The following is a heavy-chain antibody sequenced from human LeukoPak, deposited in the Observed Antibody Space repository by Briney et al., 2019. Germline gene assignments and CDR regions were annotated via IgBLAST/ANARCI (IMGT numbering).Heavy chain of an antibody. Sequence: GGSLRLSCAASGFTFSSYEMNWVRQAPGKGLEWVSYINSSGSTIYYADSVKGRFTISRDNAKNSLYLQMNSLRAEDTAVYYCARDSPYYYDSSGHPNWGQGTLVTVSS. CDR1: GFTFSSYE. V-gene: IGHV3-48*03. D-gene: IGHD3-22*01. CDR3: ARDSPYYYDSSGHPN. CDR2: INSSGSTI. J-gene: IGHJ4*02.